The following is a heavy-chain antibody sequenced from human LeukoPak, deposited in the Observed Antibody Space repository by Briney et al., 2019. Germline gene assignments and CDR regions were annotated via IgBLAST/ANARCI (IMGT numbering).Heavy chain of an antibody. CDR3: AKDPGRGLDY. J-gene: IGHJ4*02. V-gene: IGHV3-30*02. D-gene: IGHD1-26*01. Sequence: GGSLRLSCAASGFTFSSYGMHWVRQAPGKGLEWVAFIRYDGITKDYADSVKGRYTISRDKSKNTLYLQMSSLGAEDTAVYYCAKDPGRGLDYWGQGTLVTVPS. CDR2: IRYDGITK. CDR1: GFTFSSYG.